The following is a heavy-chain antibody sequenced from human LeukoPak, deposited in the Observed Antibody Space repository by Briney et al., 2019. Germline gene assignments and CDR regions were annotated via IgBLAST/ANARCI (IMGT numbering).Heavy chain of an antibody. Sequence: PETLSLTCTVSGGSVSSGSSYWSWIRQPPGKGLVWIGCIYYSGRTNYNPSLKSRVTISVDTSKNQFSLKLRSVTAADTAVYYCARTDLGRHFDYWGQGTLVTVSS. J-gene: IGHJ4*02. CDR2: IYYSGRT. CDR3: ARTDLGRHFDY. D-gene: IGHD1-26*01. CDR1: GGSVSSGSSY. V-gene: IGHV4-61*01.